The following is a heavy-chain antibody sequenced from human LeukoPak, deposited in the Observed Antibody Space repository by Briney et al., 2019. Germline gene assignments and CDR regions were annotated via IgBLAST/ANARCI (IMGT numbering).Heavy chain of an antibody. CDR2: ISYDGNNK. CDR3: ARAFLVATMRFDY. Sequence: GGSLRLSCAASGFTFSSYSMNWVRQAPGKGLEWVAGISYDGNNKYYADSVKGRFTISRDNSKNTLYLQMNSLRAEDTAVYYCARAFLVATMRFDYWGQGTLVTGSS. J-gene: IGHJ4*02. V-gene: IGHV3-30*03. CDR1: GFTFSSYS. D-gene: IGHD5-12*01.